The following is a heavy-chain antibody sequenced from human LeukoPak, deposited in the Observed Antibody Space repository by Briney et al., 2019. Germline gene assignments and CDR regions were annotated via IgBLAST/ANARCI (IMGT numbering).Heavy chain of an antibody. CDR1: GFIVNSYA. Sequence: GGSLRLSCAASGFIVNSYAMSWVRQAPGKGLAWVSLIYSDGVTQYADSVKGRFTISRDNSKNTLYLQMNSLRDEDTAVYFCARDRAEGKTWVEFAPWGQGPLVTVPS. CDR3: ARDRAEGKTWVEFAP. J-gene: IGHJ5*02. V-gene: IGHV3-66*02. CDR2: IYSDGVT.